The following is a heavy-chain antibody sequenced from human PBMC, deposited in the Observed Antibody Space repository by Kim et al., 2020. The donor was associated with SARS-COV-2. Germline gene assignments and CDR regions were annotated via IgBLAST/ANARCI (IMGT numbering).Heavy chain of an antibody. V-gene: IGHV4-59*08. J-gene: IGHJ4*01. D-gene: IGHD2-15*01. CDR1: VDSITSHY. Sequence: SETLSLTCAVSVDSITSHYWSWIRQPPGKGLEWIGYIYYSGSTNYNPSLKSRVTISVDTSKNQFSLKLSSVTAADTAVYYCARRRSGYCSGGDCYLLDY. CDR2: IYYSGST. CDR3: ARRRSGYCSGGDCYLLDY.